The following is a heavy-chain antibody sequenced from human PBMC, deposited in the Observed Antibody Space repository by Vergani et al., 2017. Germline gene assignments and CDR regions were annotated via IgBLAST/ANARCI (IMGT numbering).Heavy chain of an antibody. J-gene: IGHJ4*02. V-gene: IGHV3-43*01. D-gene: IGHD2-2*01. CDR3: ARGWYQLPNFDY. CDR1: GFTFDDYT. Sequence: EVQLVESGGVVVQPGGSLRLSCAASGFTFDDYTMHWVRQAPGKGLEWVSLISWDGGSTYYADSVKDRFTISRDNSKNSLYLQMNSLRTEDTALYYCARGWYQLPNFDYWGQGTLVTVSS. CDR2: ISWDGGST.